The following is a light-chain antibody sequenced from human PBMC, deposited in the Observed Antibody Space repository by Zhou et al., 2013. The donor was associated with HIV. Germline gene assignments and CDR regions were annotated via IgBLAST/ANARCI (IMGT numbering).Light chain of an antibody. CDR2: GAS. Sequence: EIVLTQSPGTLSLSPGERATLSCRASQSVSGSYLAWYQQKPGQAPSLLIYGASSSATGIPDRFSGSGSGTDFTLTISRLEPEDFAVYYCQQYGSSPYTFGQGTKLEIK. V-gene: IGKV3-20*01. CDR3: QQYGSSPYT. CDR1: QSVSGSY. J-gene: IGKJ2*01.